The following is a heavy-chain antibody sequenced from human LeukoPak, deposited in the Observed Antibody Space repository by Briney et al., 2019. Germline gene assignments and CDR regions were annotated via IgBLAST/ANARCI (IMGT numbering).Heavy chain of an antibody. CDR2: ISYDGSNK. J-gene: IGHJ4*02. Sequence: GGPLRLSCAASGFTFSSYGMHWVRQAPGKGLEWVAVISYDGSNKYYADSVKGRFTISRDNSKNTLYLQMNSLRAEDTAVYYCAKMDSSSSKDYWGQGTLVTVSS. V-gene: IGHV3-30*18. D-gene: IGHD6-6*01. CDR3: AKMDSSSSKDY. CDR1: GFTFSSYG.